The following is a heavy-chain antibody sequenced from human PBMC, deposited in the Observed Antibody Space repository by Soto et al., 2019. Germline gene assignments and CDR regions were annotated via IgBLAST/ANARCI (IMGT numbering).Heavy chain of an antibody. CDR1: GFTFTSYS. V-gene: IGHV3-48*02. CDR3: ARGHSSGHLFDY. J-gene: IGHJ4*01. Sequence: GESLKISCAASGFTFTSYSMNWVRQAPGKGLEWVSYIRTSINTIYYADSVRGRFTISTDNAKNSLYLQMNSLRDEDTAVYYCARGHSSGHLFDYWGQGTLVTVSS. CDR2: IRTSINTI. D-gene: IGHD3-22*01.